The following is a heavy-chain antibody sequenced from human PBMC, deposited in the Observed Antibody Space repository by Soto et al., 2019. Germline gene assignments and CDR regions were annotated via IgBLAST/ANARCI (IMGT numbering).Heavy chain of an antibody. V-gene: IGHV4-61*01. CDR3: ARGVVVVVGAPEIYAFDI. CDR1: GVSVTRGSYY. CDR2: IYYSGST. D-gene: IGHD2-15*01. J-gene: IGHJ3*02. Sequence: SETLSLTCTVSGVSVTRGSYYWSWIRQPPGKGLEWIGYIYYSGSTKYNPSLKSRGTISEDTSKNQFSLKLNSVTAADTAVYYCARGVVVVVGAPEIYAFDIWGQGTMDTVSS.